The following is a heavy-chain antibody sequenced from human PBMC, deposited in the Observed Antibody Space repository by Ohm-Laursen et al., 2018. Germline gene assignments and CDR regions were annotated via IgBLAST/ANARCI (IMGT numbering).Heavy chain of an antibody. J-gene: IGHJ4*02. CDR3: SRSMTPGLVDY. D-gene: IGHD2-2*01. CDR1: GFTFSDYG. Sequence: SLRLSCAASGFTFSDYGSHWVRQAPGKGLEWVAVISYDGRQTYYADSVKGRFTISRDNAQNSLSLQMNSLRAEDTAVYYCSRSMTPGLVDYWGQGTLVTVSS. CDR2: ISYDGRQT. V-gene: IGHV3-30*03.